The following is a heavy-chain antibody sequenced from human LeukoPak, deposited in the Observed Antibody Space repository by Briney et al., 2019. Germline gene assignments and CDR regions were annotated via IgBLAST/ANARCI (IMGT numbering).Heavy chain of an antibody. D-gene: IGHD1-26*01. V-gene: IGHV3-30*02. J-gene: IGHJ4*02. CDR1: GFTFGSYG. CDR2: IRFDGSTK. CDR3: AKAELGATSGFDY. Sequence: PGGSLRLSCAASGFTFGSYGMHWVRQAPGKGLEWVAFIRFDGSTKYYADSVKGRFTISRDNSKNTLYLQMNSLRAEDTAMYYCAKAELGATSGFDYWGQGTLVTVSS.